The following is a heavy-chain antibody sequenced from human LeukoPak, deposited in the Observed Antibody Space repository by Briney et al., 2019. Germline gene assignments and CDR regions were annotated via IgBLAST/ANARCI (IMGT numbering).Heavy chain of an antibody. D-gene: IGHD4-23*01. J-gene: IGHJ3*01. CDR1: GFIFSNYT. Sequence: GGSLRLSCAASGFIFSNYTMSWVRQAPGRGLEWVSVIGGSGSITYYADSVKGRFTISRDNSKNTLYLQMNSLRAEDTAVYYCAKTTVPTRRGSFDVWGQGTMVTVSS. V-gene: IGHV3-23*01. CDR3: AKTTVPTRRGSFDV. CDR2: IGGSGSIT.